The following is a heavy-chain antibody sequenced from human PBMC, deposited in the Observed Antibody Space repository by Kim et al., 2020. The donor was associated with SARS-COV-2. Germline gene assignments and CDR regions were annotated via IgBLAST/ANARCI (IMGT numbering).Heavy chain of an antibody. Sequence: SPHFQGLVTISADTSISTAYLQWSSLKASDTAMYYCATLTYSSGCYYFDYWGQGTLVTVSS. V-gene: IGHV5-51*01. D-gene: IGHD6-19*01. CDR3: ATLTYSSGCYYFDY. J-gene: IGHJ4*02.